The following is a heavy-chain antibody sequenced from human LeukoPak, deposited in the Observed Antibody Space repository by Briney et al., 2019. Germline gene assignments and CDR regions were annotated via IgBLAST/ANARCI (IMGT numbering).Heavy chain of an antibody. CDR3: AKPARTDYADY. V-gene: IGHV3-21*04. D-gene: IGHD1-14*01. Sequence: GGSLRLSCAASGFTFSSYSMNWVRQAPGKGLEWVSSISSSSSYIYYADSVKGRFTISRDNSKNTLFLQMNSLRAEDTAVYYCAKPARTDYADYWGQGALVTVSS. J-gene: IGHJ4*02. CDR1: GFTFSSYS. CDR2: ISSSSSYI.